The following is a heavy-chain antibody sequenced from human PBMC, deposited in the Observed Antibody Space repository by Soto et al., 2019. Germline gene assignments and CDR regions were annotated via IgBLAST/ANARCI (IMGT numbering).Heavy chain of an antibody. D-gene: IGHD6-6*01. CDR3: ARRIAVRPGLWGNNDYYFDY. CDR2: IDQGGGEK. Sequence: GGSLRLSCAASGFSFSDYWMAWVRQAPGKGLEWVANIDQGGGEKHYVDSVQGRFTISRDNDKNSLYLQMNSLRAEDTAVYYCARRIAVRPGLWGNNDYYFDYWGQGTPVTVSS. V-gene: IGHV3-7*05. J-gene: IGHJ4*02. CDR1: GFSFSDYW.